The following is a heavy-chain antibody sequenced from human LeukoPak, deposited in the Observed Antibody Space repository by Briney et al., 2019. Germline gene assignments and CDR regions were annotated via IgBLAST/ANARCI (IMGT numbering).Heavy chain of an antibody. CDR2: ISGSGSST. Sequence: GGSLRLSCAASGFTFSSHGMSWVRQAPGKGLEWVSAISGSGSSTYYADSVKGRFTMSRDNSKNTLYLQMNGLRAEDTAVYYCAKVLVGVTCFEYWGQGTLVTVSS. J-gene: IGHJ4*02. CDR3: AKVLVGVTCFEY. CDR1: GFTFSSHG. D-gene: IGHD1-26*01. V-gene: IGHV3-23*01.